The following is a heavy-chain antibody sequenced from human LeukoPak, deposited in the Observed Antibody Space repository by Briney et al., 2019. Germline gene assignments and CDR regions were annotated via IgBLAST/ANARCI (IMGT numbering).Heavy chain of an antibody. CDR3: ARDQGYCSAGSCYHFDC. Sequence: SQTPSLTCAISGDSVSSNSAAWNWIRQSTSRGLEWLGRNYYRSKWYNDYAVSVKSRITITPDTSKNQFSLQLNSVTPEDTAVYYCARDQGYCSAGSCYHFDCWGQGTLVTVSS. V-gene: IGHV6-1*01. CDR2: NYYRSKWYN. J-gene: IGHJ4*02. D-gene: IGHD2-15*01. CDR1: GDSVSSNSAA.